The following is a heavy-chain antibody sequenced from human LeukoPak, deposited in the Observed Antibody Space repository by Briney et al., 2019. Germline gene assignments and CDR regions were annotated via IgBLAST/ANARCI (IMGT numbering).Heavy chain of an antibody. CDR2: IYYSGST. V-gene: IGHV4-39*01. D-gene: IGHD3-22*01. J-gene: IGHJ4*02. Sequence: SETLSLTCTVSGGSISSSSYYWGWIRQPPGKGLEWIGSIYYSGSTYYNPSLKSRVTISVDTSKNQISLKLSSVTAADTAVYYCARQEYYYDSSGYLLFDYWGQGTLVTVSS. CDR1: GGSISSSSYY. CDR3: ARQEYYYDSSGYLLFDY.